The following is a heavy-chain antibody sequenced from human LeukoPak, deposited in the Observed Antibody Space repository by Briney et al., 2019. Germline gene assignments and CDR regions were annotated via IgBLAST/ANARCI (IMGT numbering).Heavy chain of an antibody. J-gene: IGHJ4*02. Sequence: HPGGSLRLSCAASGFTFSSYAMSWVRQAPGKGLEWVSAISGSGGSTYYADSVKGRFTISRDNSKNTLYLQMNSLRAEDTAVYYCAKAAYYYGSGSPDYWGQGTLVTVSS. D-gene: IGHD3-10*01. CDR2: ISGSGGST. CDR1: GFTFSSYA. CDR3: AKAAYYYGSGSPDY. V-gene: IGHV3-23*01.